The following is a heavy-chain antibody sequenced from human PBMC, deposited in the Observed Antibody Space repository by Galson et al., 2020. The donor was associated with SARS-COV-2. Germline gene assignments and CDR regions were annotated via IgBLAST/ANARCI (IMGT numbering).Heavy chain of an antibody. J-gene: IGHJ6*02. CDR1: GYSFTSYW. V-gene: IGHV5-51*01. CDR3: ARRYDSTPYYYYGMDV. Sequence: KVSCKGSGYSFTSYWIGWVRQMPGKGLEWMGIIYPGDSDTRYSPSFQGQVTISADKSISTAYLQWSSLKASDTAMYYCARRYDSTPYYYYGMDVWGQGTTVTVSS. CDR2: IYPGDSDT. D-gene: IGHD3-22*01.